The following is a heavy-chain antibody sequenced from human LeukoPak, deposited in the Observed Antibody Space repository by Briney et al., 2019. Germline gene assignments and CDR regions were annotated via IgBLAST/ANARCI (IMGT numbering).Heavy chain of an antibody. CDR2: IRRKDHGGTP. V-gene: IGHV3-49*04. J-gene: IGHJ4*02. CDR3: ARDSNFELDY. Sequence: GGSLRLSCTTSGFTFGDYAMSWVRQAPGKGQEWVGFIRRKDHGGTPEHAASVKGRFTISRDDSKSIAYLQMNSLKTEDTAVYFCARDSNFELDYWGQGTQVTVSS. D-gene: IGHD3-9*01. CDR1: GFTFGDYA.